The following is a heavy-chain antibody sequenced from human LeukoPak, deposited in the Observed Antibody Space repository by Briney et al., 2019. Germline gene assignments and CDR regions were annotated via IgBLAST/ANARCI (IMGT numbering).Heavy chain of an antibody. CDR1: GFTFSSYA. D-gene: IGHD1-26*01. CDR3: ARDPTSRAGTGSMPTY. Sequence: GRSLRLSCAASGFTFSSYAMHWVRQAPGKGLEWVAVISYDGSNKYYADSVKGRFTISRDNSKNTLYLQMNSLRAEDTAVYYCARDPTSRAGTGSMPTYWGQGTLVTVSS. J-gene: IGHJ4*02. CDR2: ISYDGSNK. V-gene: IGHV3-30-3*01.